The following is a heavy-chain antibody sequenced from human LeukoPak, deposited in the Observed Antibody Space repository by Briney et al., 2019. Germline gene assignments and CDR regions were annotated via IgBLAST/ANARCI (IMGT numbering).Heavy chain of an antibody. CDR3: AKRGRSVAGTYYYYMDV. CDR1: GFTFSSYA. CDR2: ISGSGGST. V-gene: IGHV3-23*01. D-gene: IGHD6-19*01. J-gene: IGHJ6*03. Sequence: GGSLRLSCAASGFTFSSYAMSWVRQAPRKGLEWVSAISGSGGSTYYADSVKGRFTISRDNSKNTLYLQMNSLRAEDTAVYYCAKRGRSVAGTYYYYMDVWGKGTTVTVSS.